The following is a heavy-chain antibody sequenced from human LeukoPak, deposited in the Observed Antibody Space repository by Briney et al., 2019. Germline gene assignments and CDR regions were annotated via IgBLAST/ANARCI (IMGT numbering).Heavy chain of an antibody. D-gene: IGHD2-2*02. Sequence: SETLSLTCTVSGGSISTYYWSWIRQPAGKGLEWIGRIYASGSTDYNPSLKSRVTMSVDTSKNQFSLKLSSVTAADTAVYYCAEEPPYTGSGVFDIWAKGQWSPSLQ. CDR2: IYASGST. CDR3: AEEPPYTGSGVFDI. V-gene: IGHV4-4*07. CDR1: GGSISTYY. J-gene: IGHJ3*02.